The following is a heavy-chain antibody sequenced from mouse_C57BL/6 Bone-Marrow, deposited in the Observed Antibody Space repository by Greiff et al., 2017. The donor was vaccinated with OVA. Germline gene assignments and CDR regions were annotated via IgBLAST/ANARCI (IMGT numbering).Heavy chain of an antibody. J-gene: IGHJ2*01. V-gene: IGHV1-63*01. CDR1: GYTFTNYW. D-gene: IGHD2-1*01. CDR2: IYPGGGYT. CDR3: ARSGNWVYFDY. Sequence: QVQLQQSGAELVRPGTSVKLSCKASGYTFTNYWIGWAKQRPGHGLEWIGDIYPGGGYTNYNEKFKGKATLTADKSSSTAYMQFSSLTSEDSAIYYCARSGNWVYFDYWGQGTTLTVSS.